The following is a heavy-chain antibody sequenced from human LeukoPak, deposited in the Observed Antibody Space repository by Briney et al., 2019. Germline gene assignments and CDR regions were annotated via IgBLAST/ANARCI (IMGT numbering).Heavy chain of an antibody. Sequence: GGSLRLSCAASGFTFSSYGMHWVRQAPGKGLEWVAVIWYDGSNKYYAGSVKGRFTISRDNSKNTLYLQMNSLRAEDTAVYYCATDGFYCSSTSCYTRYYYMDVWGKGTTVTVSS. CDR3: ATDGFYCSSTSCYTRYYYMDV. V-gene: IGHV3-33*01. CDR2: IWYDGSNK. J-gene: IGHJ6*03. D-gene: IGHD2-2*02. CDR1: GFTFSSYG.